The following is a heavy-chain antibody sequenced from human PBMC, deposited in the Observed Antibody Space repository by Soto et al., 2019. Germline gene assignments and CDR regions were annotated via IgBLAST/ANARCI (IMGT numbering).Heavy chain of an antibody. V-gene: IGHV3-30*04. CDR1: RFTFSSYA. CDR3: ARALRINNQERPRLGLDS. D-gene: IGHD6-25*01. CDR2: ISYDGSNK. Sequence: QVRLVESGGAVVQPGTSLSLSCAASRFTFSSYAMHWVRQAPGKGLEWVAVISYDGSNKYYADSVKGRFTISRDNSNNTLHLRMSSLRGEDTAVYYCARALRINNQERPRLGLDSWGLGTLVTVSS. J-gene: IGHJ5*01.